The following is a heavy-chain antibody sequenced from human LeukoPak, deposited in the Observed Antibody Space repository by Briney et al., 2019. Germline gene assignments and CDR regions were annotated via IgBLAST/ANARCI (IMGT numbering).Heavy chain of an antibody. CDR1: GFTFSSYW. CDR2: INSDGSST. V-gene: IGHV3-74*01. J-gene: IGHJ4*02. CDR3: ASPIAVAGPYYFDY. Sequence: GGSLRLSCAASGFTFSSYWMHWVRQAPGKGLVWVSRINSDGSSTNYADSVKGRFTISRDNAKNTLYLQINSLRAEDTAVYYCASPIAVAGPYYFDYWGQGPLVTVSS. D-gene: IGHD6-19*01.